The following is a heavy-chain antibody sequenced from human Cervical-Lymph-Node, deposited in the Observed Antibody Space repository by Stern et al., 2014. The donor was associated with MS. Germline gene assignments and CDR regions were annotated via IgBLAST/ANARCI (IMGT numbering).Heavy chain of an antibody. J-gene: IGHJ4*02. CDR1: GGTFSNYA. Sequence: MQLVESGAEVKKPGSSVKVSCKTSGGTFSNYAFNWVRQAPGQGLEWMGGIIPILDTDDYAQKLQGRVTLTADEYTNTTYPDLSSLKSEDTAVYYCARGSTYYDFCTVFYGPFEFWCQGTLVTVSS. CDR2: IIPILDTD. CDR3: ARGSTYYDFCTVFYGPFEF. V-gene: IGHV1-69*01. D-gene: IGHD3-3*01.